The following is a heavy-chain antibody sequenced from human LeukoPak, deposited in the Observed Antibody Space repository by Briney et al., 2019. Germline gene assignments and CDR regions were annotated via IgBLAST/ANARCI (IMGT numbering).Heavy chain of an antibody. CDR1: GGSISSYY. J-gene: IGHJ6*02. CDR2: IYYSGST. CDR3: ARHFGVSYYYYGMDV. Sequence: PSETLSLTCTVSGGSISSYYWSWTRQPPGKGLEWIGYIYYSGSTNYNPSLKSRVTISVDTSKNQFSLKLSSVTAADTAVYYCARHFGVSYYYYGMDVWGQGTTVTVSS. D-gene: IGHD3-10*01. V-gene: IGHV4-59*08.